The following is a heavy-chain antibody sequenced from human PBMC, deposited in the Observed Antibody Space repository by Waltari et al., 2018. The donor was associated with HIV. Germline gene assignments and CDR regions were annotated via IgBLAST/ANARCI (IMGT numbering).Heavy chain of an antibody. Sequence: QVQLVESGGGLVKPGGSLRLSCAASGFTFSDYYMRWIRQAPGKGLEWVSYISSSGSTIYYADSVKGLFTISRDNAKNSLYLQMSSLRAEDTAVYYCATGGGQFRFGVAKRTYGMDVWGQGTTVTVSS. CDR2: ISSSGSTI. V-gene: IGHV3-11*01. CDR1: GFTFSDYY. J-gene: IGHJ6*02. D-gene: IGHD3-10*01. CDR3: ATGGGQFRFGVAKRTYGMDV.